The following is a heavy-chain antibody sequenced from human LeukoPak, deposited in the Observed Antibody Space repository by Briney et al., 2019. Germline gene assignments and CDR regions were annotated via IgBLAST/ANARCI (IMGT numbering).Heavy chain of an antibody. V-gene: IGHV4-59*08. CDR3: ARGYCGGDCYSDYFDY. D-gene: IGHD2-21*02. CDR1: GGSISSYY. Sequence: PSETLSLTCTVSGGSISSYYWSWIRQPPGKGLEWIGYIYYSGSTNYNPSLKSRVTISVDTSKNQFSLRLSSVTAADTAVYYCARGYCGGDCYSDYFDYWGQGTLVTVSS. J-gene: IGHJ4*02. CDR2: IYYSGST.